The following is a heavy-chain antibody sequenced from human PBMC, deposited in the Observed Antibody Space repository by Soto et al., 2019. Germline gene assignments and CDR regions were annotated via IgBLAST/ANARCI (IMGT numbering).Heavy chain of an antibody. D-gene: IGHD2-2*01. V-gene: IGHV4-34*01. CDR1: GGSFIAYY. J-gene: IGHJ5*02. Sequence: PSEILSLTCAASGGSFIAYYWSWIRQPPGRGLEWIGYINHNGSTNYNPALKSRVTISVDRSKNQFSLKLSSVTAADTAVYYCARVPDRWGQGTLVTVSS. CDR2: INHNGST. CDR3: ARVPDR.